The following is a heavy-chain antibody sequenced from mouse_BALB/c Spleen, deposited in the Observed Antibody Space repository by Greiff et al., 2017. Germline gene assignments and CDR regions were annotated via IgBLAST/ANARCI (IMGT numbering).Heavy chain of an antibody. D-gene: IGHD2-4*01. V-gene: IGHV5-6*01. Sequence: EVQGVESGGDLVKPGGSLKLSCAASGFTFSSYGMSWVRQTPDKRLEWVATISSGGSYTYYPDSVKGRFTISRDNAKNTLYLQMSSLKSEDTAMYYCARHLYYDYPYYAMDYWGQGTSVTVSS. J-gene: IGHJ4*01. CDR1: GFTFSSYG. CDR2: ISSGGSYT. CDR3: ARHLYYDYPYYAMDY.